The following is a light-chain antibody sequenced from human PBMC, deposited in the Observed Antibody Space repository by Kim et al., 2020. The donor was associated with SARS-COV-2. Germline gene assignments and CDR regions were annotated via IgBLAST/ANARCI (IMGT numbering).Light chain of an antibody. V-gene: IGLV3-19*01. CDR2: GKN. Sequence: VALGQTVRITCQGARLRSYYAPWYQQKPGQAPILVIYGKNNRPSGIPDRFSGSSSGNTASLTITGTQAGDEADYYCNSRDSNDNVVFGGGTQLTVL. CDR3: NSRDSNDNVV. J-gene: IGLJ2*01. CDR1: RLRSYY.